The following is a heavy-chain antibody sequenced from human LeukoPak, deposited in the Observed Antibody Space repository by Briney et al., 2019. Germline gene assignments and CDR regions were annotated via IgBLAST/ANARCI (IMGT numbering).Heavy chain of an antibody. V-gene: IGHV1-8*01. D-gene: IGHD6-13*01. Sequence: ASVKVSCKASGYTFTSYDINWVRQATGQGLEWMGWMNPNSGNTGYAQKFQGRVTMTRNTSISTAYMELSSLRSEDTAVYYCARGRPYSSSWYFYEYYYYYMDVWGKGTTVTVSS. CDR1: GYTFTSYD. J-gene: IGHJ6*03. CDR2: MNPNSGNT. CDR3: ARGRPYSSSWYFYEYYYYYMDV.